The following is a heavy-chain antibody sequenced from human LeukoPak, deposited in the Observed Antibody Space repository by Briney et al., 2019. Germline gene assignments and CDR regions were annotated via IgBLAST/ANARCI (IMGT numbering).Heavy chain of an antibody. Sequence: SETLSLTCTVSGGSISSYYWSWIRQPPGKGLEWIGYIYYSGSTNYNPSLKSRVTISVDTSKYQFSLKLSSVTAADTAVYYCARIAAAGFDYWGQGTLVTVSS. D-gene: IGHD6-13*01. V-gene: IGHV4-59*08. J-gene: IGHJ4*02. CDR2: IYYSGST. CDR1: GGSISSYY. CDR3: ARIAAAGFDY.